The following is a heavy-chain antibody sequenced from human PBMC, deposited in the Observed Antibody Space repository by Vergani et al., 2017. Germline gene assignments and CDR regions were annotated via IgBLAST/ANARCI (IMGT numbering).Heavy chain of an antibody. D-gene: IGHD6-6*01. J-gene: IGHJ6*03. CDR1: GGSFSGYY. Sequence: QVQLQQWGAGLLKPSETLSLTCAVYGGSFSGYYWSWIRQPPGKGLEWIGEIKHSGSTNYNPSLKSRVTISVDTSKNQFSLKLSSVTAADTAVYYCARGRSARYMDVWGKGTTVTVSS. V-gene: IGHV4-34*01. CDR3: ARGRSARYMDV. CDR2: IKHSGST.